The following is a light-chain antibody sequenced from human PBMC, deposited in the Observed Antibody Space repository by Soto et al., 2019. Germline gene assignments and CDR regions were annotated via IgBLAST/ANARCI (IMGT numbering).Light chain of an antibody. CDR3: QQYDTYWT. V-gene: IGKV1-5*03. Sequence: IQMTQSPSTLSASVGDRVIITCLASQGIGSWLAWYQQKPGKAPKLLIYKASTLESGVPSRFSGSGSGTDFTLTISSLQPDDFATYYCQQYDTYWTFGQGTKVEIK. CDR2: KAS. CDR1: QGIGSW. J-gene: IGKJ1*01.